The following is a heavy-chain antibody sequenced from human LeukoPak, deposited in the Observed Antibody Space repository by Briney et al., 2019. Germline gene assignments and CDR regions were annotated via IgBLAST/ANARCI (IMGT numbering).Heavy chain of an antibody. CDR1: GFTFSDYY. CDR2: ISSSGSTI. Sequence: GGSLRLSCAASGFTFSDYYMSWIRQAPGKGLEWVSYISSSGSTIYYADSVKGRFTISRDNAKNSLYLQMNSLRAEDTAIYYFAKGRGYYYYYMDVWGKGTTVTISS. CDR3: AKGRGYYYYYMDV. J-gene: IGHJ6*03. V-gene: IGHV3-11*01.